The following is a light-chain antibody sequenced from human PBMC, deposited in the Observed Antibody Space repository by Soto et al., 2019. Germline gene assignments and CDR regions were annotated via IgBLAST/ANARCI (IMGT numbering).Light chain of an antibody. V-gene: IGLV2-23*03. Sequence: QSALTQPASVSGSPGQSITISCTGTSSDVGSYNLVSWYQQHPGKAPKLMIYEGSKRPSGVSNRFSGSKSGNTASLTISGLQAAVEADYYCCSYAGSSTFVVFGGGTKLTVL. CDR2: EGS. CDR1: SSDVGSYNL. J-gene: IGLJ2*01. CDR3: CSYAGSSTFVV.